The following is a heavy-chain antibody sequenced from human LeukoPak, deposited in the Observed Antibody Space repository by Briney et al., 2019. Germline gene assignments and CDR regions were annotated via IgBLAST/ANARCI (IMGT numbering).Heavy chain of an antibody. CDR3: ARAPSEIGGYYPEYFRH. CDR2: IKSDGST. V-gene: IGHV3-74*01. D-gene: IGHD3-22*01. Sequence: AGSLRLSCAASGFTFSTYWMHWVRQAPGKGLVWVSRIKSDGSTNYADSVNGRFTISRDNATNTVSLQMNSLRPEDTGVYYCARAPSEIGGYYPEYFRHWGQGTLVTAYS. J-gene: IGHJ1*01. CDR1: GFTFSTYW.